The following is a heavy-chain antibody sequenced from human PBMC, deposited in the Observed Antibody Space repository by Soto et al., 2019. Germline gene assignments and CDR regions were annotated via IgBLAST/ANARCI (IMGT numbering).Heavy chain of an antibody. CDR3: ARHIAVAGTSWFDP. CDR1: GGSISSYY. D-gene: IGHD6-19*01. CDR2: IYTSGST. V-gene: IGHV4-4*07. Sequence: PSETLSLTCTVSGGSISSYYWSWTRQPAGKGLEWIGRIYTSGSTNYNPSLKSRVTMSVDTSKNQFSLKLSSVTAADTAVYYCARHIAVAGTSWFDPWGQGTLVTVSS. J-gene: IGHJ5*02.